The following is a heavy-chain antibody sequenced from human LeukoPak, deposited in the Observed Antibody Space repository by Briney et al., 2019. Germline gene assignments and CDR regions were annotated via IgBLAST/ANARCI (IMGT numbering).Heavy chain of an antibody. Sequence: ASVTVSCTASGHTFTSYYMPWVRQAPGQGLEWMGIINPSGGSTSYAQKFQGRVTMTRDTSTSTVYMELSRLRSEDTVVNYCARAGRIYYGSGSYGKRGGHFGYWGQGTLVTVSS. D-gene: IGHD3-10*01. CDR1: GHTFTSYY. CDR3: ARAGRIYYGSGSYGKRGGHFGY. J-gene: IGHJ4*02. CDR2: INPSGGST. V-gene: IGHV1-46*01.